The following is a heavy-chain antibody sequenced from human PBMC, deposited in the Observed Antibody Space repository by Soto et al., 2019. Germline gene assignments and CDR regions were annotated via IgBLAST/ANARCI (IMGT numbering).Heavy chain of an antibody. D-gene: IGHD5-18*01. V-gene: IGHV3-30*04. Sequence: PGGSLSLSCAASGFTFDDYAMHWVRQAPGKGLEWVAGITYDGSNKYYADSVKGRLTVSRDDSKNTLYLQMNSLRAEDTAFYYCARGGGYSYRYLIHWGLGTLVTVSS. CDR1: GFTFDDYA. CDR2: ITYDGSNK. J-gene: IGHJ4*02. CDR3: ARGGGYSYRYLIH.